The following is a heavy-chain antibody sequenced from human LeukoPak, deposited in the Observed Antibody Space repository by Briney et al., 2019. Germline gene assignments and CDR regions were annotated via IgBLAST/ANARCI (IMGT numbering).Heavy chain of an antibody. CDR3: ARGLTTTVTRQFDY. CDR2: INHSGST. V-gene: IGHV4-34*01. Sequence: SETLSLTCAVYGGSFSGYYWGWIRQPPGKGLEWIGEINHSGSTNYNPSLKSRVTISVDTSKNQFSLKLSSVTAADTAVYYCARGLTTTVTRQFDYWGQGTLVTVSS. J-gene: IGHJ4*02. D-gene: IGHD4-17*01. CDR1: GGSFSGYY.